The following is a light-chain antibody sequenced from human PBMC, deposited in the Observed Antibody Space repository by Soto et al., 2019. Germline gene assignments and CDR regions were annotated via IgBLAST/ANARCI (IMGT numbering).Light chain of an antibody. CDR2: AAS. CDR3: QVFGNSRT. Sequence: VLTQSPDTLSSFPGGRVTLSCRASETISSGYLAWYQQRPGQAPRLLMYAASRRAAGIPERFSGRGSGADFTLTIDSLEPEDFAVYYCQVFGNSRTFGPGTKVEV. V-gene: IGKV3-20*01. CDR1: ETISSGY. J-gene: IGKJ1*01.